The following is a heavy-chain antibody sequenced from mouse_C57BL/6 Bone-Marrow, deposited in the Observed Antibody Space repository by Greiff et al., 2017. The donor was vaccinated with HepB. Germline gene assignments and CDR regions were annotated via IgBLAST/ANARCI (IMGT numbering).Heavy chain of an antibody. J-gene: IGHJ3*01. CDR1: GFTFSDYG. D-gene: IGHD1-1*01. CDR2: ISSGSSTI. CDR3: ARPLYYYGSSPFAY. Sequence: EVQGVESGGGLVKPGGSLKLSCAASGFTFSDYGMHWVRQAPEKGLEWVAYISSGSSTIYYADTVKGRFTISRDNAKNTLFLQMTSLRSEDTAMYYCARPLYYYGSSPFAYWGQGTLVTVSA. V-gene: IGHV5-17*01.